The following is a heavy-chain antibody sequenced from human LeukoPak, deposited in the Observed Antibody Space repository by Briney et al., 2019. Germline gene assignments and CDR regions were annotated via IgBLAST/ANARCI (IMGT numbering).Heavy chain of an antibody. D-gene: IGHD6-19*01. CDR2: ISSSSSTI. CDR3: ARDHVAVAGPFKDPHYYYGMDV. Sequence: PGGSLRLSCSASGFTFRNYDMHWVRQAPGKGLEWVSYISSSSSTIYYADSVKGRFTISRDNAKNSLYLQMNSLRAEDTAVYYCARDHVAVAGPFKDPHYYYGMDVWGQGTTVTVSS. J-gene: IGHJ6*02. V-gene: IGHV3-48*04. CDR1: GFTFRNYD.